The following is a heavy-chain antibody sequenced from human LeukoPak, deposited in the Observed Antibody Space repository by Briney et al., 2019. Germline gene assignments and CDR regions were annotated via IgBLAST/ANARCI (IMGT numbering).Heavy chain of an antibody. CDR1: GGSISSYY. CDR3: ARAPYFDWLLYPSPFFDY. V-gene: IGHV4-59*01. Sequence: PSETLSLTCTVSGGSISSYYWSWIRQPPGKGLEWIGYIYYSGSTNYNPSLKSRVTISVDTSKNQFSLKLSSVTAADTAVYYCARAPYFDWLLYPSPFFDYWGQGTLVTVSS. CDR2: IYYSGST. J-gene: IGHJ4*02. D-gene: IGHD3-9*01.